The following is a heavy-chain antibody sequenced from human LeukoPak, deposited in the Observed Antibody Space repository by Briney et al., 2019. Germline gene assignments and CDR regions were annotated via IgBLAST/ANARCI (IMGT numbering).Heavy chain of an antibody. CDR2: IYISGNA. V-gene: IGHV4-4*07. D-gene: IGHD3-22*01. Sequence: SETLSLTCTVSGVSISNYYWSWIRQSAGKGLEWIGRIYISGNANYNPSLKSRVTMSVDTSKNQFSLELRSVTAADTAVYYCVRHGVLSELPYYYDSSGYYLYYFDYWGQGTLVTVYS. J-gene: IGHJ4*02. CDR1: GVSISNYY. CDR3: VRHGVLSELPYYYDSSGYYLYYFDY.